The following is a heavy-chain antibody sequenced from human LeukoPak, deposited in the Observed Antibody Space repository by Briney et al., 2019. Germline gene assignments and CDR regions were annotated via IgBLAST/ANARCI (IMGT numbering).Heavy chain of an antibody. CDR3: VRDGYSYGFMLAFDI. CDR2: INSDGSST. CDR1: GFTFSGYW. V-gene: IGHV3-74*01. Sequence: GSLRLSRAASGFTFSGYWMHWVRQAPGKGLVWVSRINSDGSSTSYADSVKGRFTISRDSAKNTMYLQMNSLRAEDTAVYYCVRDGYSYGFMLAFDIWGLGTRVTVSS. D-gene: IGHD5-18*01. J-gene: IGHJ3*02.